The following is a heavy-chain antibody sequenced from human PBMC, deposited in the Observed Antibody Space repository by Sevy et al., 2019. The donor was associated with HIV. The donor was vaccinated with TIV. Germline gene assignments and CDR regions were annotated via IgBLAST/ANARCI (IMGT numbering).Heavy chain of an antibody. D-gene: IGHD2-15*01. CDR3: VRENAVVVVAAAGYY. Sequence: GGSLRLSCAASGFTFSSYAMHWVRQAPGKGLEWVAVISYDGSNKYYADSVKGRFTISRDNSKNTLYLQMNSLRAEDTAVYYCVRENAVVVVAAAGYYWGQGTLVTVSS. CDR1: GFTFSSYA. J-gene: IGHJ4*02. CDR2: ISYDGSNK. V-gene: IGHV3-30-3*01.